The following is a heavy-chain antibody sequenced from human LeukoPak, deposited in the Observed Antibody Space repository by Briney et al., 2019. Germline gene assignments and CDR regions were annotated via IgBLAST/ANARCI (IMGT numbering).Heavy chain of an antibody. CDR3: TRDQPYYDFWSGYSHHYGMDV. CDR2: IRSKAYGGTT. J-gene: IGHJ6*02. V-gene: IGHV3-49*04. D-gene: IGHD3-3*01. CDR1: GFTFGDYA. Sequence: GGSLRLSCTASGFTFGDYAMSWVRQAPGKGLEWVGFIRSKAYGGTTEYAATVEGRFTISRDDSKSIAYLQMNSLKTEDTAVYYCTRDQPYYDFWSGYSHHYGMDVWGQGTTVTVSS.